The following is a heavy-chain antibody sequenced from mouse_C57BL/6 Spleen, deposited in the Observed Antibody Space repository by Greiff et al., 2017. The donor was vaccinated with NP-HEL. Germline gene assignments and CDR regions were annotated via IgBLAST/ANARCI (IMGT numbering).Heavy chain of an antibody. CDR1: GYTFTDYE. J-gene: IGHJ2*01. Sequence: QVQLKQSGAELVRPGASVTLSCKASGYTFTDYEMHWVKQTPVHGLEWIGAIDPETGGTAYNQKFKGKAILTADKSSSTAYMELRSLTSEDSAVYYCTRWDYYGSSYVYWGQGTTLTVSS. CDR2: IDPETGGT. D-gene: IGHD1-1*01. V-gene: IGHV1-15*01. CDR3: TRWDYYGSSYVY.